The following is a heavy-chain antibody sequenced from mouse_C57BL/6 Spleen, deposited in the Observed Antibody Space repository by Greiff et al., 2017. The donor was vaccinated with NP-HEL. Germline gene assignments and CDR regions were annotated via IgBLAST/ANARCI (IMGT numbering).Heavy chain of an antibody. Sequence: QVQLQQPGAELVMPGASVKLSCKASGYTFTSYWMHWVKQRPGQGLEWIGEIDPSDSYTNYNQKFKGKSTLTVDKSSNTAYMQLSSLTSEDSAVYYCAIAQATPFDYWGQGTTLTVSS. CDR3: AIAQATPFDY. D-gene: IGHD3-2*02. CDR2: IDPSDSYT. CDR1: GYTFTSYW. V-gene: IGHV1-69*01. J-gene: IGHJ2*01.